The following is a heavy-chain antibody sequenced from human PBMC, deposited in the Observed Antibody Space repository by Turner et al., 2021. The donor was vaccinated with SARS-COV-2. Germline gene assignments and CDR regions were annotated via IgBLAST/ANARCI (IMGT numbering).Heavy chain of an antibody. D-gene: IGHD3-3*01. V-gene: IGHV4-59*08. CDR2: IHSSGSS. J-gene: IGHJ6*02. CDR3: ARHPLNYDFWSGYYYYGMDV. Sequence: VQLPESGPGLVKPSVPLSLTSTVSGGSISSYYWSWIRLHPGKGLEWIGDIHSSGSSNYNPSLKGRVTISVDTSKNQFDLKLSSVTAADTAVYYCARHPLNYDFWSGYYYYGMDVWGQGTTVTVSS. CDR1: GGSISSYY.